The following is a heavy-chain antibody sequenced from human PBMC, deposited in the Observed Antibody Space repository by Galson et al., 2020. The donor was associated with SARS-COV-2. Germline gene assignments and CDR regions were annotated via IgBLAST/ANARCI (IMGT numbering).Heavy chain of an antibody. D-gene: IGHD1-1*01. V-gene: IGHV7-4-1*02. CDR3: ARDIGNSGNDCGSDY. J-gene: IGHJ4*02. Sequence: ASVTVSCKASGYTFTHYAMNWVRQAPGQGLAWMGWINTNTGNPPYAQGFTGRFVFSLDTSVSTAYLQISSLKAEDTAVYYCARDIGNSGNDCGSDYWGQGTLVTVSS. CDR2: INTNTGNP. CDR1: GYTFTHYA.